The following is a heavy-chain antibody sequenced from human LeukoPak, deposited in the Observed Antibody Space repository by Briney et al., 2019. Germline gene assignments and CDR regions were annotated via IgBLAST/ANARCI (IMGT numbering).Heavy chain of an antibody. V-gene: IGHV1-8*01. D-gene: IGHD6-19*01. CDR1: GYTFTSYD. CDR3: ARVWQWLVPRGYYYYYYGMDV. J-gene: IGHJ6*02. CDR2: MNPNSGNT. Sequence: ASVKVSCKASGYTFTSYDINWVRQATGQGLEWMGWMNPNSGNTGYAQKFQGRVTMTRNTSISTAYMELSSLRSEDTAVYYCARVWQWLVPRGYYYYYYGMDVWGQGTTVTVSS.